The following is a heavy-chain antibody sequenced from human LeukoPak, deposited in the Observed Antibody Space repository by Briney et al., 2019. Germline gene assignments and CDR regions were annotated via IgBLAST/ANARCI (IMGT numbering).Heavy chain of an antibody. CDR2: IYYSGST. CDR1: GGSIGSSGYY. Sequence: SETLSLTCTVSGGSIGSSGYYWGWIRQPPGKGLEWIASIYYSGSTYYNPSLKSRVTISVDTSKNQLSLKLSSLTAADTAVYYCARHEYSGSYYGLSWFDPWGQGTLVTVSS. D-gene: IGHD1-26*01. V-gene: IGHV4-39*01. J-gene: IGHJ5*02. CDR3: ARHEYSGSYYGLSWFDP.